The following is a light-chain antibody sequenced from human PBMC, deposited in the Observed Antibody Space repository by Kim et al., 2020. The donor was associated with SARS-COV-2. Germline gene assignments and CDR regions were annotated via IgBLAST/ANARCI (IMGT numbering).Light chain of an antibody. CDR3: QSYDSSNRV. CDR2: EDN. V-gene: IGLV6-57*03. J-gene: IGLJ2*01. Sequence: GKTVTISCTRSSGSIASNYVQWYQQRPGSAPTTVIYEDNQRPSGVPDRFSGSIDSSPNSASLTISGLKTEDEADYYCQSYDSSNRVFGGGTQLTVL. CDR1: SGSIASNY.